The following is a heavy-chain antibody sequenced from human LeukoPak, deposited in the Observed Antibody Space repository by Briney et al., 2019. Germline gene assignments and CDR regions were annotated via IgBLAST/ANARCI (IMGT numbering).Heavy chain of an antibody. CDR2: ISSSSSYT. Sequence: PGGSLRLSCAASGFTFSSYSMNWVRQAPGKGLEWVSSISSSSSYTYYADSVKGRFTISRDNAKNLLYLQMNSLRAEDTAVYYCARDAGYCSSTSCYVGTIDYWGQGTLVTVSS. J-gene: IGHJ4*02. D-gene: IGHD2-2*03. CDR1: GFTFSSYS. CDR3: ARDAGYCSSTSCYVGTIDY. V-gene: IGHV3-21*01.